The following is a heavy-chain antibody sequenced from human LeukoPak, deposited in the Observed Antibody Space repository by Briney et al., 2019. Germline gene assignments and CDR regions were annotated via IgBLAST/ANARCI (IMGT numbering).Heavy chain of an antibody. J-gene: IGHJ4*02. CDR2: ISGSGGST. CDR1: GFTFSSYA. Sequence: GGSLRLSCAASGFTFSSYAMSWVRQAPGKGLEWVSAISGSGGSTYYADSVKGRFTISRDNSKNTLYLQMNSLRTEDTAVYYCAKDTLNYYDSSGYYYVEGPFDYWGQGTLVTVSS. D-gene: IGHD3-22*01. CDR3: AKDTLNYYDSSGYYYVEGPFDY. V-gene: IGHV3-23*01.